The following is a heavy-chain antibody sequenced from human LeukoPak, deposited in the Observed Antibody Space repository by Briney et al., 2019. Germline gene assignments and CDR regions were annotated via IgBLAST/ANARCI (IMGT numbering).Heavy chain of an antibody. CDR1: GFTFSSYA. CDR2: ISGSGGST. J-gene: IGHJ3*02. V-gene: IGHV3-23*01. CDR3: AKYGPEIDDYGDYRFAFDI. D-gene: IGHD4-17*01. Sequence: EAGGSLRLSCAASGFTFSSYAMSWVRQAPGKGLEWVSAISGSGGSTYYADSVKGRFTISRDNSKNTLYLQTNSLRAEDTAVYYCAKYGPEIDDYGDYRFAFDIWGQGTMVTVSS.